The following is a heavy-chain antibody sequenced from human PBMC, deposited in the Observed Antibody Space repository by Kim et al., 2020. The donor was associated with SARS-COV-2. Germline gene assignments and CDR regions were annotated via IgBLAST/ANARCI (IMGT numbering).Heavy chain of an antibody. Sequence: GGSLRLSCAASGFTFSDYYMSWIRQAPGKGLEWVSYISSSSSYTNYADSVKGRFTISRDNAKNSLYLQMNSLRAEDTAVYYCARTGGSYPHHDAFDIWGQGTMVTVSS. J-gene: IGHJ3*02. CDR1: GFTFSDYY. V-gene: IGHV3-11*06. CDR3: ARTGGSYPHHDAFDI. D-gene: IGHD1-26*01. CDR2: ISSSSSYT.